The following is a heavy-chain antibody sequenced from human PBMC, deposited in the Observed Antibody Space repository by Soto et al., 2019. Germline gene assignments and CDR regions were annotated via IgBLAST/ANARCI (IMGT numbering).Heavy chain of an antibody. J-gene: IGHJ6*02. CDR2: ISYDGSNK. CDR1: GFTFSSYG. V-gene: IGHV3-30*18. D-gene: IGHD2-2*01. Sequence: GGSLRLSCAASGFTFSSYGMHWVRQAPGKGLEWVAVISYDGSNKYYADSVKGRFTISRDNSKNTLYLQMNSLRAEDTAVYYCAKDRGGYCSSTSCYVYYYYYGMDVWGQGTTVTVSS. CDR3: AKDRGGYCSSTSCYVYYYYYGMDV.